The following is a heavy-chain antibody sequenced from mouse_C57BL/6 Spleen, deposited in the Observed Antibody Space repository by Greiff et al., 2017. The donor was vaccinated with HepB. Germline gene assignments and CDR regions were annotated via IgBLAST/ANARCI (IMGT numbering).Heavy chain of an antibody. V-gene: IGHV1-18*01. D-gene: IGHD1-1*01. Sequence: VQLQQSGPELVKPGASVKIPCKASGYTFTDYNMDWVKQSHGKSLEWIGDINPNNGGTIYNQKFKGKATLTVDKSSSTAYMELRSLTSEDTAVYYCARSGLLRGPYAMDYWGQGTSVTVSS. CDR1: GYTFTDYN. CDR3: ARSGLLRGPYAMDY. J-gene: IGHJ4*01. CDR2: INPNNGGT.